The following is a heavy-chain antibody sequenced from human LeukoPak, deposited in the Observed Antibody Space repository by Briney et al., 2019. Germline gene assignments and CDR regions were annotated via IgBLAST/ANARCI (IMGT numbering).Heavy chain of an antibody. J-gene: IGHJ4*02. V-gene: IGHV3-30*04. Sequence: GRSLRLSCAASGFTSSGYPMHWVPQAPGKGLEWVAVISYDGSNKYYADSVKGRFTISRDNSKNTLYLQMNSLRAEDTAVYYCARVYFDYWGQGTLVTVSS. CDR3: ARVYFDY. CDR2: ISYDGSNK. CDR1: GFTSSGYP.